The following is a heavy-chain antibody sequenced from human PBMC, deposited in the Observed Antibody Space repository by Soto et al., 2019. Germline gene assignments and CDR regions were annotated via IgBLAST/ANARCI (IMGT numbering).Heavy chain of an antibody. D-gene: IGHD2-21*01. V-gene: IGHV4-59*01. CDR3: AREAGETGYDP. J-gene: IGHJ5*02. CDR1: GGSISSYY. CDR2: IYYSGST. Sequence: SETLSLTCTVSGGSISSYYWSWIRQPPGKGLEWIGYIYYSGSTNYNPSLKSRVTISVDTSKNQFSLKLSSVTAADTAVYYCAREAGETGYDPWGQGTLVTVSS.